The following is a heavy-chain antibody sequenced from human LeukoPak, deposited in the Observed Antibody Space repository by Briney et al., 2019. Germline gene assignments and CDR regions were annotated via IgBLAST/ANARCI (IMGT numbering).Heavy chain of an antibody. CDR3: ATGPWTFGS. J-gene: IGHJ4*02. Sequence: GGSLRLSCAASGFTFSSYWMNWVRQAPGKGLEWVANIKQDGSEKNYVGFVKGRFTISRDNAKNSLFLQMNSLRAEDTAVYHCATGPWTFGSWGQGTLVTVSS. V-gene: IGHV3-7*03. CDR1: GFTFSSYW. CDR2: IKQDGSEK. D-gene: IGHD3/OR15-3a*01.